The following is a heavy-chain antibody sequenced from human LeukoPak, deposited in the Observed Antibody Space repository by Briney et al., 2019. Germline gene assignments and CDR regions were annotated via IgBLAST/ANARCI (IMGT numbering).Heavy chain of an antibody. V-gene: IGHV4-4*07. D-gene: IGHD6-13*01. J-gene: IGHJ6*03. CDR1: GGSISTYY. Sequence: PSETLSLTCTISGGSISTYYWSWIRQPAGKGLEWSGRIYTSGSTNYNPSLKRLVTISVDKSKNQFSLKLSSVTAADTGVYYCARSIAVGGPQFAYYYYMDVWGKGTTVTVSS. CDR2: IYTSGST. CDR3: ARSIAVGGPQFAYYYYMDV.